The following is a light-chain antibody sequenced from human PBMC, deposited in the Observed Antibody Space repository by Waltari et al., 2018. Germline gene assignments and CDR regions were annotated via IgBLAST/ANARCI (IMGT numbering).Light chain of an antibody. Sequence: EIVLTQSPGTLSLSPGERATLSCRASQSVSSSYLAWYQQKTGQAHRLLISGASSRATCIPDRFSVSWSGTYFTLTISRLEPEDFAVYYCQQYGSSPYTFGQRTKLEIK. CDR2: GAS. CDR1: QSVSSSY. J-gene: IGKJ2*01. CDR3: QQYGSSPYT. V-gene: IGKV3-20*01.